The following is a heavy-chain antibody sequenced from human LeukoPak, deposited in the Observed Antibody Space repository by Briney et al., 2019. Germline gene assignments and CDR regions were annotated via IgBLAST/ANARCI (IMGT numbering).Heavy chain of an antibody. D-gene: IGHD3-3*01. CDR2: ITSNGNSV. CDR3: ARAGVDTSGYYYQGFDY. J-gene: IGHJ4*02. Sequence: GGSLRLSCAASGFTFNKYWMTWVRQAPGKGLEWVSYITSNGNSVYYAASVKGRFTISRDNAKNSLYLQVNSLTAEDTAVYYCARAGVDTSGYYYQGFDYWGQGTLVTVSS. V-gene: IGHV3-48*04. CDR1: GFTFNKYW.